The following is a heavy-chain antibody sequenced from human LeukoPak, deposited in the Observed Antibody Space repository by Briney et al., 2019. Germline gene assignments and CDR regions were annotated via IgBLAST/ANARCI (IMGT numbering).Heavy chain of an antibody. CDR3: ARAGSGGYYFDD. CDR2: IYYSGIT. Sequence: PSETLSLTCTVSGGSFSSGTYYWSWIRQNPGKGLEWIGYIYYSGITYYNPSLTSRVTISIDPSKRQFSLRLSSVTAADTAVYYCARAGSGGYYFDDWGQGTLVTVSP. D-gene: IGHD3-10*01. V-gene: IGHV4-31*03. CDR1: GGSFSSGTYY. J-gene: IGHJ4*02.